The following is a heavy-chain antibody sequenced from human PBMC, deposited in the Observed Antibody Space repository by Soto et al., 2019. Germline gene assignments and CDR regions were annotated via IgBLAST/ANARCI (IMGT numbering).Heavy chain of an antibody. D-gene: IGHD5-18*01. Sequence: ASVKVSCKASGYIFSDYYIHWVRQAPGQGLEWMGWIDPRNGGTKYAQKFQDRLTMTTDTSTSTAFLELRRLRLDDPAVFFCARVLYRNVIHAWGQGTLVTVSS. CDR1: GYIFSDYY. CDR2: IDPRNGGT. J-gene: IGHJ4*02. V-gene: IGHV1-2*02. CDR3: ARVLYRNVIHA.